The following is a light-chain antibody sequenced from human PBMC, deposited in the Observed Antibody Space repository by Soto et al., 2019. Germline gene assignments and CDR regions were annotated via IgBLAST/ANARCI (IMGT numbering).Light chain of an antibody. V-gene: IGKV3-11*01. CDR3: QQRSNRAST. CDR2: DAS. CDR1: KSGSSY. Sequence: EIVLTQSQATLSLSPGERATLSCRASKSGSSYLAWYQQKPGQAHRLLIYDASNRATCIPARFSGSGSGTDFPLTISSLEPEDFAIYSCQQRSNRASTFGQGTRLEIK. J-gene: IGKJ5*01.